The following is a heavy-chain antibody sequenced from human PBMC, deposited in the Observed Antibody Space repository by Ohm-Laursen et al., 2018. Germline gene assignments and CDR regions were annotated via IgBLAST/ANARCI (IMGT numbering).Heavy chain of an antibody. CDR3: ATAGPYSGDDY. D-gene: IGHD6-25*01. V-gene: IGHV3-23*01. J-gene: IGHJ4*02. CDR1: GFTFSSYA. CDR2: LSVSGGST. Sequence: SLRLSCAASGFTFSSYAMGWVRQAPGKGVEWVSALSVSGGSTVYADSVKGRFTISRDNSKNTLFLQMNSLRAEDTAVYYCATAGPYSGDDYWGQGTLVNVSS.